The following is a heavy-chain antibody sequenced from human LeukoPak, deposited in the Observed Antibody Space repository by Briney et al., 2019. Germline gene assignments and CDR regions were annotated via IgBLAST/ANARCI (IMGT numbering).Heavy chain of an antibody. D-gene: IGHD3-16*02. V-gene: IGHV7-4-1*02. CDR2: INPNTGNP. CDR1: GYTFTSYA. CDR3: ARAYQRLGGLSFPDQ. J-gene: IGHJ5*02. Sequence: GASVKVSCKASGYTFTSYAMNWVRQAPGQGLEWMGWINPNTGNPTYAQGFTGRFVFSLDTSVSTTYLQISSPKAEDTAVYYCARAYQRLGGLSFPDQWGQGTLVSVSS.